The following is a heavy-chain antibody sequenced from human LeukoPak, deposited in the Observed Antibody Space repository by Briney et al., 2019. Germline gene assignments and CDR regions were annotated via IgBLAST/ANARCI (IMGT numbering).Heavy chain of an antibody. D-gene: IGHD6-19*01. CDR3: ARDRGSGWGVYGMDV. Sequence: GASVKVSCKASGYTFTSYYMHWVRQAPGQGLEWMGIINPSGGSTSYAQKFQGRVTMTRDTSTSTVYMELSSLRSEDTAVYYCARDRGSGWGVYGMDVWGKGTTVTVSS. J-gene: IGHJ6*04. CDR2: INPSGGST. CDR1: GYTFTSYY. V-gene: IGHV1-46*01.